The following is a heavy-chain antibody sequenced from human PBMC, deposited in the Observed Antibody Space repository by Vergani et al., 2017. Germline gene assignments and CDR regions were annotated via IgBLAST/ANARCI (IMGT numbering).Heavy chain of an antibody. V-gene: IGHV2-70*15. CDR2: IDWDDDK. D-gene: IGHD3-10*01. CDR3: ARNPLWFGEFKRTNWFDP. CDR1: GFSLSTSGMC. J-gene: IGHJ5*02. Sequence: QVTLRESGPALVKPTQTLTLTCTFSGFSLSTSGMCVSWIRQPPGKALEWLARIDWDDDKYYSTSLKTRLTIPKDTSKNQVVLTRTNMDPVDTATYYCARNPLWFGEFKRTNWFDPWGQGTLVTVSS.